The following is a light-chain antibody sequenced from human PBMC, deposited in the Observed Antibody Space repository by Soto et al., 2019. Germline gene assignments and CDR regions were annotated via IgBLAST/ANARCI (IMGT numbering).Light chain of an antibody. Sequence: DIQMTQSPSTLSASVGDRVTITCRASQSVGIWLAWYQQKPGKAPKVLIYKVSSLESGVPSRFSGSGSETEFTLTITYLQPDDSATYYCQEYHTSSRAFGHGTKVEIK. J-gene: IGKJ1*01. V-gene: IGKV1-5*03. CDR2: KVS. CDR3: QEYHTSSRA. CDR1: QSVGIW.